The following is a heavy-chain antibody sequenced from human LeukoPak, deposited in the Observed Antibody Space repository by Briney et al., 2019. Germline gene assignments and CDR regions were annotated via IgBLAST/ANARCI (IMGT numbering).Heavy chain of an antibody. V-gene: IGHV1-8*01. Sequence: ASVKVSCKASGYTFTSYDINWVRQATGQGLEWMGWMNPNSGNTGYAQKFQGRVTMTRNTSISTAYMELSSMRSEDTAVYYCARSFLNWGSPGYWGQGTLVTVSS. CDR3: ARSFLNWGSPGY. J-gene: IGHJ4*02. D-gene: IGHD7-27*01. CDR1: GYTFTSYD. CDR2: MNPNSGNT.